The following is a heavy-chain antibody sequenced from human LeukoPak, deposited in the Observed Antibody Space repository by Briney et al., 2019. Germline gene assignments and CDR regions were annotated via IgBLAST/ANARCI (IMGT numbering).Heavy chain of an antibody. CDR2: IRSKANIYAT. J-gene: IGHJ4*02. CDR3: THSSGRDY. V-gene: IGHV3-73*01. D-gene: IGHD3-22*01. Sequence: WIRQPPGKGLEWVGRIRSKANIYATAYAASVKGRFTISRDDSKNTAYLQMNSLKTEDTAVYYCTHSSGRDYWGQGTLVTVSS.